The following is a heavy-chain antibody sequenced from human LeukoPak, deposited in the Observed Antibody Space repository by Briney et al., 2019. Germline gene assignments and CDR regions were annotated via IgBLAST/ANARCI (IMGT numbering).Heavy chain of an antibody. V-gene: IGHV4-34*01. J-gene: IGHJ6*02. CDR1: GGSFSGYY. CDR3: ARAGCSSTSCYPPDGMDV. Sequence: SETLSLTCAVYGGSFSGYYWSWIRQPPGKGLEWIGEINHSGSTNYNPSLKSRVTISVDTSKNQFSLKLSSVTAADTAVYYCARAGCSSTSCYPPDGMDVWGQGTTVTVSS. CDR2: INHSGST. D-gene: IGHD2-2*01.